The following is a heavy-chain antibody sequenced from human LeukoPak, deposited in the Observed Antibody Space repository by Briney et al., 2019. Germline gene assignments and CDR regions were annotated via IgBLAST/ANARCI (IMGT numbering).Heavy chain of an antibody. J-gene: IGHJ4*02. D-gene: IGHD3-10*01. V-gene: IGHV4-34*01. CDR3: VRGRYTLYGSRSYYSHLKYYFDY. CDR1: GGSFNGYY. CDR2: INHSGST. Sequence: SETLSLTCAVYGGSFNGYYWSWIRQPPGKGLEWIGEINHSGSTNYNPSLKSRVTISVDTSKNQFSLKLSSVTAADTAVYYCVRGRYTLYGSRSYYSHLKYYFDYWGQGTLVTVSS.